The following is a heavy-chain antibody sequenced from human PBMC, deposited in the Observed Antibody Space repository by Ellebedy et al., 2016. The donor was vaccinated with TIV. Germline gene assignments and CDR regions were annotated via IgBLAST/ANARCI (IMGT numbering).Heavy chain of an antibody. V-gene: IGHV4-31*03. D-gene: IGHD3-10*01. J-gene: IGHJ4*02. CDR3: ARERPSYYYGSGSGLDY. CDR2: IYYSGST. Sequence: SETLSLTXTVSGGSISSGGYYWSWIRQHPGKGLEWIGYIYYSGSTYYNPSLKSRVTISVDTSKNQFSLKLSSVTAADTAVYYCARERPSYYYGSGSGLDYWGQGTLVTVSS. CDR1: GGSISSGGYY.